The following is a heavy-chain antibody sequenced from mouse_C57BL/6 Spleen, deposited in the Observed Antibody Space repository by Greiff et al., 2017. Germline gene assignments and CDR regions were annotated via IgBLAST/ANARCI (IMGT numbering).Heavy chain of an antibody. CDR2: IDPETGGT. V-gene: IGHV1-15*01. Sequence: QVQLKESGAELVRPGASVTLSCKASGYTFTDYEMHWVKQTPVHGLEWIGAIDPETGGTAYNQKFKGKAILTADKSSSTAYMELRSLTSEDSAVYYCTRRGLYSNIYYAMDYWGQGTSVTVSS. CDR3: TRRGLYSNIYYAMDY. J-gene: IGHJ4*01. D-gene: IGHD2-5*01. CDR1: GYTFTDYE.